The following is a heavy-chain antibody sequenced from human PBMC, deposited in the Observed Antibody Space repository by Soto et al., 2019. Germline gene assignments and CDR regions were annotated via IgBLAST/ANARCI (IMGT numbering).Heavy chain of an antibody. CDR2: ISSNGGST. V-gene: IGHV3-64*01. CDR3: ARAKLRYFDWLLAPGDYFDY. Sequence: GGSLRLSCAASGFTFSSYAMRWVRQAPGKGLEYVSAISSNGGSTYYANSVKGRFTISRDNSKNTLYLQMGSLRAEDMAVYYCARAKLRYFDWLLAPGDYFDYWGQGTLVTVSS. J-gene: IGHJ4*02. D-gene: IGHD3-9*01. CDR1: GFTFSSYA.